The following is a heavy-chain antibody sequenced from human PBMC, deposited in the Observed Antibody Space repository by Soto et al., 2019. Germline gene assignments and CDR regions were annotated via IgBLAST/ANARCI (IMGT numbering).Heavy chain of an antibody. D-gene: IGHD3-3*01. CDR2: IYSDGKT. J-gene: IGHJ6*02. CDR3: VEDKSSIFRSGCGMEV. V-gene: IGHV3-53*01. Sequence: PGGSLRLSCAASGLTVSNNYMSWVRQAPGKGLEWVSVIYSDGKTYYADSVKGRFTISRYTSKNTLHLPMDSLRDADTAVYYCVEDKSSIFRSGCGMEVWGQGTTVTVSS. CDR1: GLTVSNNY.